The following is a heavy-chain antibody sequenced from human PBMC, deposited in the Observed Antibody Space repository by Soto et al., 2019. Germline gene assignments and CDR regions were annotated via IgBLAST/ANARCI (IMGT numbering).Heavy chain of an antibody. J-gene: IGHJ4*02. Sequence: VRKIPGKRLXWIXXIXSXVXTXXXXAAVKGRFTISRDDGHNSLFLQMDSLRAEDTAPYYCARDTTRLEHWGQGTLVTVSS. CDR2: IXSXVXTX. V-gene: IGHV3-11*01. D-gene: IGHD1-1*01. CDR3: ARDTTRLEH.